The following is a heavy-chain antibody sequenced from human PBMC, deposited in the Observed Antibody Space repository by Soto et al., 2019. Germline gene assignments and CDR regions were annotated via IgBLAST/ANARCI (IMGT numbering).Heavy chain of an antibody. D-gene: IGHD4-17*01. V-gene: IGHV4-39*01. Sequence: PSETLSLTCTVSGGSISSSSYYWGWIRQPPGKGLEWIGSIYYSGSTYYNPSLKSRVTISVDTSKNQFSLKLSSVTAADTAVYYCARYGRPSTRGFDPWGQGTLVTVSS. CDR1: GGSISSSSYY. J-gene: IGHJ5*02. CDR3: ARYGRPSTRGFDP. CDR2: IYYSGST.